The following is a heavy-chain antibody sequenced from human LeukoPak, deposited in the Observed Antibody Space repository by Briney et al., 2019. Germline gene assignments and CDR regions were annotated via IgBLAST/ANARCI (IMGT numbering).Heavy chain of an antibody. CDR3: ARLAARAHFDY. Sequence: PSETLSLTCAVYGGSFRGYYWSWIRQPPGKGLEWIGEINHSGSTNYNPSLKSRVTISVDTSKNQFSLKLSSVTAADTAVYYCARLAARAHFDYWGQGTLVTVSS. V-gene: IGHV4-34*01. J-gene: IGHJ4*02. CDR2: INHSGST. CDR1: GGSFRGYY. D-gene: IGHD6-6*01.